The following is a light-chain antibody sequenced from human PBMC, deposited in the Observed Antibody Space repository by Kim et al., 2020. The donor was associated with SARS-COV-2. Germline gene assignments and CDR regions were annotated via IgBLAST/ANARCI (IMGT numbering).Light chain of an antibody. Sequence: SVSPGERATLSCRASQSVSINLAWYQHKSGQAPRLLIYHTSIRATGIPARFSGSGSGTDFSLTISSLQSEDFAVYYCQQYNNWPRTFGQGTKLEI. CDR1: QSVSIN. CDR3: QQYNNWPRT. V-gene: IGKV3-15*01. CDR2: HTS. J-gene: IGKJ2*01.